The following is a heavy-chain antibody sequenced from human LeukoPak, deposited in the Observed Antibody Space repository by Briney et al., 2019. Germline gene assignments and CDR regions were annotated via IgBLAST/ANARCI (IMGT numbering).Heavy chain of an antibody. V-gene: IGHV4-39*01. CDR3: ASPRHTRDY. CDR1: XXXXXXXSYX. D-gene: IGHD3-16*02. Sequence: EXLSLTCTXXXXXXXXXSYXXXGIRXXXXKGLEWIGSIYYSGSTYYNPSLTSRATISVDTSKNQFSLKLSSVTAADTAVYYCASPRHTRDYWGQGTLVTVSS. J-gene: IGHJ4*02. CDR2: IYYSGST.